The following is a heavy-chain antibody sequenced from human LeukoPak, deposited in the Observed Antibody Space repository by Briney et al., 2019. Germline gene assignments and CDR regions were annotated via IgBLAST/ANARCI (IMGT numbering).Heavy chain of an antibody. Sequence: GGSLRLSCAASGFTFSSYWMSWVRQAPGKGLEWVANIKQDGSEKYYVDSVKGRFTISRDNAKNSLYLQMNSLRAEDTAVYHCARGYYYDRSGYYPDYWGQGTLVTVSS. V-gene: IGHV3-7*04. CDR3: ARGYYYDRSGYYPDY. CDR2: IKQDGSEK. J-gene: IGHJ4*02. CDR1: GFTFSSYW. D-gene: IGHD3-22*01.